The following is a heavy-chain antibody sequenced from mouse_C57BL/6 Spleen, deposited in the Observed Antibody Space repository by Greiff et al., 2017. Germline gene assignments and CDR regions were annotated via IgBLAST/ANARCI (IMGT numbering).Heavy chain of an antibody. J-gene: IGHJ2*01. V-gene: IGHV1-61*01. D-gene: IGHD1-1*01. CDR3: ARDYTGSSWDC. CDR2: IYPSDSET. Sequence: QVQLQQPGAELVRPGSSVKLSCKASGYTFTSYWMDWVKQRPGQGLAWIGNIYPSDSETHYNQKFKDKATLTVDKYSRSAYMQLSSLTSEDFAVYCCARDYTGSSWDCWGRVTTRTVSS. CDR1: GYTFTSYW.